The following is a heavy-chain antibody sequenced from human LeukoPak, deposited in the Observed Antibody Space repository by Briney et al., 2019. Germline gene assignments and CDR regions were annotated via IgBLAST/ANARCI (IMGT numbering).Heavy chain of an antibody. CDR1: GGSFSSTSYY. CDR3: ARQWGNFDY. Sequence: SETLSLTCTVSGGSFSSTSYYWGWIRQPPGKGLEWIANIYHTGSTYYNPSLKSRVTISVDTSKNQFSLKLSSVAAADTAVYYCARQWGNFDYWGQGTLVTVSS. D-gene: IGHD7-27*01. J-gene: IGHJ4*02. CDR2: IYHTGST. V-gene: IGHV4-39*01.